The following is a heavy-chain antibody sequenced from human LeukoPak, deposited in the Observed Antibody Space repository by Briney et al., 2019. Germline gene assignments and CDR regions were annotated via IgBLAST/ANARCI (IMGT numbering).Heavy chain of an antibody. D-gene: IGHD5-24*01. J-gene: IGHJ4*02. Sequence: SETLSLTCTVSGGSISSSSYYWGWIRQPPGKGLEWIGSIYYSGSTYYNPSLKSRVTISVDTSKNQFSLKLSSVTAADTAVYYCARQVDGYKIFDYWGQGTLVTVSS. CDR3: ARQVDGYKIFDY. CDR1: GGSISSSSYY. V-gene: IGHV4-39*01. CDR2: IYYSGST.